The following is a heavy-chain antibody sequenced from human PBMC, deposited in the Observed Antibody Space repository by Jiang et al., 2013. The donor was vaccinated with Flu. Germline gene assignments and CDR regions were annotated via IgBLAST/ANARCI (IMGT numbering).Heavy chain of an antibody. Sequence: GSGLVKPSETLSLTCTVSGGSISSSRYYWGWIRQPPGKGLEWTGSIYYSGSTHYNPSLKSRVTISLDTSKNQFSLKLNSVTAADTAVYFCARHREVRYLLNDFDFWGQGTLVTVSS. D-gene: IGHD3-9*01. CDR3: ARHREVRYLLNDFDF. CDR1: GGSISSSRYY. J-gene: IGHJ4*02. V-gene: IGHV4-39*01. CDR2: IYYSGST.